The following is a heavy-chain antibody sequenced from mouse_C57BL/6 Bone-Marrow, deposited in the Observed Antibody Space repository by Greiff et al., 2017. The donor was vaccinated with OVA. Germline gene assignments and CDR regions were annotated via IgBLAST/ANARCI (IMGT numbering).Heavy chain of an antibody. J-gene: IGHJ2*01. V-gene: IGHV1-19*01. CDR2: INPYNGGT. D-gene: IGHD1-1*02. CDR1: GYTFTDYY. Sequence: VQLQQSGPVLVKPGASVKLSCKASGYTFTDYYMNWVKQSHGKSLEWIGVINPYNGGTSYNQKFKGKATLTVDKSSSTDYMDLNSLTSEDSAVYYCAREILRWYYLDYWGQGTTLTVSS. CDR3: AREILRWYYLDY.